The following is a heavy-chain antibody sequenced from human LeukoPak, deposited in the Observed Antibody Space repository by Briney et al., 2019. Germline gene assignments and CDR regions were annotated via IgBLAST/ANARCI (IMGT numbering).Heavy chain of an antibody. V-gene: IGHV3-33*01. CDR2: IWYDGSNK. D-gene: IGHD1-26*01. Sequence: GRSLRLSCAASGFTFSSYGMHWVRQAPGKGLEWVAVIWYDGSNKYYADSVKGRFTISRDNSKNTLYLQMNSLRAEDTAVYYCARGGIVGATDYYYGMDVWGQGTTVTVSS. CDR3: ARGGIVGATDYYYGMDV. J-gene: IGHJ6*02. CDR1: GFTFSSYG.